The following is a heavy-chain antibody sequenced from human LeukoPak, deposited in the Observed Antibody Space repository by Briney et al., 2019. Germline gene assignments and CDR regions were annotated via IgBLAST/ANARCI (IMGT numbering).Heavy chain of an antibody. D-gene: IGHD3-22*01. V-gene: IGHV3-74*01. CDR3: VPTDSSGLD. Sequence: GGSLRLSCEASGFTFSHYWMHWVRQAQGKGLVWVSRINTDGSSTSYVDSVKGRFTISRDNANNTMYLQMNSLRAEDTAMYYCVPTDSSGLDWGQGTLVTVSS. J-gene: IGHJ4*02. CDR1: GFTFSHYW. CDR2: INTDGSST.